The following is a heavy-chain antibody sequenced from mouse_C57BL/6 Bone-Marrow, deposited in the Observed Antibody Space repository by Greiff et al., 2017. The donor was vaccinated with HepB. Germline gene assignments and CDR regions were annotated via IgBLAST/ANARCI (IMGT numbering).Heavy chain of an antibody. CDR3: VRDSYYYGSSSFAMDY. D-gene: IGHD1-1*01. CDR2: IRSKSSNYAT. Sequence: VQLKESGGGLVQPKGSLKLSCAASGFTFNTYAMHWVRQAPGKGLEWVARIRSKSSNYATYYADSVKDRFTISRDDSQSMLYLQMNNLKTEDTAMYYCVRDSYYYGSSSFAMDYWGQGTSVTVSS. J-gene: IGHJ4*01. V-gene: IGHV10-3*01. CDR1: GFTFNTYA.